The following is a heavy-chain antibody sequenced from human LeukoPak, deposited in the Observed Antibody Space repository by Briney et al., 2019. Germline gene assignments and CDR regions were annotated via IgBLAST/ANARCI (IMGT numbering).Heavy chain of an antibody. D-gene: IGHD1-7*01. J-gene: IGHJ4*02. CDR2: ISSFSGTI. Sequence: GGSLRLSCVASGITFSTYSMNWVRQAPGKGLEWVSYISSFSGTINYADSVKGRFTISRDNSKNTLYLQMNSLRAEDTAVYYCASYNWNFLNDYWGQGTLVTVSS. CDR1: GITFSTYS. V-gene: IGHV3-48*01. CDR3: ASYNWNFLNDY.